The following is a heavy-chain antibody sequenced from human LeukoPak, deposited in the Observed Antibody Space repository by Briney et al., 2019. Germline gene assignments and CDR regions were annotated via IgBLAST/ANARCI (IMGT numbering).Heavy chain of an antibody. D-gene: IGHD2-8*01. CDR3: ARDLMVYAIEEAAFDI. V-gene: IGHV3-21*01. Sequence: GGSLRLSCAASGFTFSSYSMNWVRQAPGKGLEWVSSISSSSSYIYYADSVKGRFTISRDNAKNSLYLQMNSLRAEDTAVYYCARDLMVYAIEEAAFDIWGQGTMVTVSS. CDR1: GFTFSSYS. CDR2: ISSSSSYI. J-gene: IGHJ3*02.